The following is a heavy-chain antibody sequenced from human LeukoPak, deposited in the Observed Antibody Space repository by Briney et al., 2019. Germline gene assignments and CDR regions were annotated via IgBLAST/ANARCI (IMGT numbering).Heavy chain of an antibody. CDR2: ISDDGSST. D-gene: IGHD5-12*01. CDR3: ASDCGASGCDY. CDR1: GFTFSSYW. V-gene: IGHV3-74*01. Sequence: PGGSLRLSCAASGFTFSSYWMHWVRQAPGKGLVWVSRISDDGSSTTNANSVKGRFTISRDNAKNTVYLQMNSLGVEDTAVYYCASDCGASGCDYWGQGTLVTVSS. J-gene: IGHJ4*02.